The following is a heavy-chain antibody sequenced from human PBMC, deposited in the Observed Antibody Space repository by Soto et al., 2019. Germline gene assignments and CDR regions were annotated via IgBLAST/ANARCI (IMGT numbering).Heavy chain of an antibody. Sequence: QVPLVQSGAEVKKPGASVKVSCKASGYTFTGYYMHWVRQAPGQGLEWMGWINPNSGGTNYPQKFQVRVTMTRDTSISTAYMELGRLRSDDTAVYYCARGPTLDHYYYYGMDVWGRGSTVTVSS. J-gene: IGHJ6*02. CDR3: ARGPTLDHYYYYGMDV. CDR2: INPNSGGT. CDR1: GYTFTGYY. V-gene: IGHV1-2*02.